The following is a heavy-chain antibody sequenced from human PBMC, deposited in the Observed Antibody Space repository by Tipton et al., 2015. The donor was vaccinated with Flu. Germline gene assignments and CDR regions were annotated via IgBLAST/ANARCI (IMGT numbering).Heavy chain of an antibody. CDR2: IYSGGTT. Sequence: TLSLTCSVSGASISSSLYYWGWVRQPPGKGLEWIGTIYSGGTTYYNSPLKSRVTISVDTSKNQFSLNLYSVTAADTAVYYCATDISGRWYYYWGQGTLVTVSS. CDR1: GASISSSLYY. CDR3: ATDISGRWYYY. D-gene: IGHD6-13*01. V-gene: IGHV4-39*07. J-gene: IGHJ4*02.